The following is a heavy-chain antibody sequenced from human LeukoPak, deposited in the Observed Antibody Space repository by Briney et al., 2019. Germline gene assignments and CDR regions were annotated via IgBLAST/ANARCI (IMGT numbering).Heavy chain of an antibody. CDR3: ARAHSSSSTFDL. D-gene: IGHD6-6*01. CDR2: IWYDGSKK. V-gene: IGHV3-33*01. Sequence: GGSLRLSCAASGFTFSDYGIHWVRQAPGQGLEWVALIWYDGSKKYYADSVKGRFTISRDNTKNTLYLQLNSLRADDAAVYYCARAHSSSSTFDLWGQGTLVTVSS. J-gene: IGHJ4*02. CDR1: GFTFSDYG.